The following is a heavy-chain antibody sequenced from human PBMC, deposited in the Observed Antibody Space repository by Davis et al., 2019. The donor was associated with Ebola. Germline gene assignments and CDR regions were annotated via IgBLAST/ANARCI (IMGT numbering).Heavy chain of an antibody. CDR1: GFVLVNYA. Sequence: GGSLRLSCTASGFVLVNYAMTWLRQAPGKGLEWVSSVSASGSRTFYADSVRGRFTISRDSSKNTLYLQMNGLRAEDTAVYYCAKPVMTTVTTGDSCGPGTLVVVSS. CDR3: AKPVMTTVTTGDS. D-gene: IGHD4-11*01. CDR2: VSASGSRT. J-gene: IGHJ5*01. V-gene: IGHV3-23*01.